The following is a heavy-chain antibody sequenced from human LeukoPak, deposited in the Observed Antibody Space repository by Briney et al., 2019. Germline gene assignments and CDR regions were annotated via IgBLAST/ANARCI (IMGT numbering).Heavy chain of an antibody. V-gene: IGHV3-53*01. J-gene: IGHJ3*02. Sequence: RPGGSLRLSCAASGFTVSSNYMSWVRQAPGKGLEWVSIIYSGGNGGSTYYADSVKGRFTISRDNSKNTLYLQMNSLRAEDTAVYYCARVGFLGYCSSISCSWGAFDIWGQGTMVTVSS. CDR3: ARVGFLGYCSSISCSWGAFDI. CDR2: IYSGGNGGST. D-gene: IGHD2-2*01. CDR1: GFTVSSNY.